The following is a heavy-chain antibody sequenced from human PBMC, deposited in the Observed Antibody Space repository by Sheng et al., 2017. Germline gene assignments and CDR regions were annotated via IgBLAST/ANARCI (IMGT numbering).Heavy chain of an antibody. D-gene: IGHD2-2*01. J-gene: IGHJ4*02. CDR1: GGTFSSYA. Sequence: QVQLVQSGAEVKKPGSSVKVSCKASGGTFSSYAISWVRQAPGQGLEWMGGIIPILGIANYAQKFQGRVTITADKSTSTAYMELSSLRSEDTAVYYCARDRAEHPYCSSTSCYGDFDYWGQGTLVTVSS. CDR2: IIPILGIA. V-gene: IGHV1-69*10. CDR3: ARDRAEHPYCSSTSCYGDFDY.